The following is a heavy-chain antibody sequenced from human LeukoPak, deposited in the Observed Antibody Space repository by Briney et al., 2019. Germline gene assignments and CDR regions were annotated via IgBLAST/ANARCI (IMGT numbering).Heavy chain of an antibody. CDR2: ISGSGGNI. CDR1: GFTSASYV. Sequence: GGSLRLSCVASGFTSASYVMSWVRQAPGKGLEWVSTISGSGGNIDYADSVKGRFTISRDNSKNTLYLQMNSLRAEDTAVYYCARHVAVLPAPRNYYFDYWGQGILVTVSS. V-gene: IGHV3-23*01. D-gene: IGHD2-2*01. CDR3: ARHVAVLPAPRNYYFDY. J-gene: IGHJ4*02.